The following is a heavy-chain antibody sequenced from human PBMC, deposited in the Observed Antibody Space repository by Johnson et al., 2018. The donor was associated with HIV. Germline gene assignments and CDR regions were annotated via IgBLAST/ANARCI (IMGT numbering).Heavy chain of an antibody. D-gene: IGHD4-17*01. Sequence: QVQLVESGGGVVQPGRSLRLSCAASGFTFSSYAIHWVRQAPGKGLEWVAAISYDGSNKYYAESVKGRVTISRDNSKNTLYLQMGSLRAEDMAVYYCARDAVTPIWGQGTMVTVSS. J-gene: IGHJ3*02. CDR2: ISYDGSNK. CDR3: ARDAVTPI. CDR1: GFTFSSYA. V-gene: IGHV3-30*14.